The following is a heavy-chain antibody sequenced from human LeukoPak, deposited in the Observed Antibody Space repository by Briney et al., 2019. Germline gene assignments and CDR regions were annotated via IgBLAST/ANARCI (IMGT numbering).Heavy chain of an antibody. Sequence: ASLKVSCKASGYTFTSYYMHWVRQTPGQGLEWMGIISPSGGSTSYAQQFQGRVTMTRDMSTSTVYMELSSLRSEDTAVYYCARGYGGNEAFDIWGQGTMVTVSS. J-gene: IGHJ3*02. CDR3: ARGYGGNEAFDI. CDR1: GYTFTSYY. V-gene: IGHV1-46*01. CDR2: ISPSGGST. D-gene: IGHD4-23*01.